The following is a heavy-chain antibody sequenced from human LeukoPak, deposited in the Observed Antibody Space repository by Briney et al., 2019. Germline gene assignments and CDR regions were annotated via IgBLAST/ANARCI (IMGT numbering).Heavy chain of an antibody. CDR1: GYSISSGYY. Sequence: PSETLSLTCTVSGYSISSGYYWGWIRQPPGKGLEWMGSIYHSGSTYYNPSLKSRVTISVDTSKNQFSLKLSSVTAADTAVYYCARGRLYYYDSSGYSHDAFDIWGQGTMVTVSS. CDR3: ARGRLYYYDSSGYSHDAFDI. J-gene: IGHJ3*02. CDR2: IYHSGST. D-gene: IGHD3-22*01. V-gene: IGHV4-38-2*02.